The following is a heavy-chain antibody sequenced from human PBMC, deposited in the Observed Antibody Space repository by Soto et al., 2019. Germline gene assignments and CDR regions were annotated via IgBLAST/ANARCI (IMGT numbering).Heavy chain of an antibody. CDR1: GFTLSLYA. J-gene: IGHJ6*02. D-gene: IGHD6-13*01. CDR3: ARDGQQLTPYALDV. Sequence: QVQLVDSGGGVIQPGGSLSLSCAASGFTLSLYAMNWVRQAPGKGREWVAQIWYDGSKKYYTDSVKGRFTVSRDDFKNTVFLQMDSLRAEDTAVYYCARDGQQLTPYALDVWGQGTTVIVSS. CDR2: IWYDGSKK. V-gene: IGHV3-33*08.